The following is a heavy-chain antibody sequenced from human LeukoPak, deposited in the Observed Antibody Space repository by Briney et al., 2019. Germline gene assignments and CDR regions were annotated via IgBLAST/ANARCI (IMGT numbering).Heavy chain of an antibody. CDR1: GFTFSTYW. CDR3: AREHYSGYDWGTNWFDP. J-gene: IGHJ5*02. D-gene: IGHD5-12*01. V-gene: IGHV3-74*01. CDR2: INSDGSRT. Sequence: GGSLRLSCAASGFTFSTYWMHWVRQAPGKGLVWVSRINSDGSRTSYADFVKGRFTISRDNAKNTLYLQVNSLRAEDTAVYYCAREHYSGYDWGTNWFDPWGQGTLVTVSS.